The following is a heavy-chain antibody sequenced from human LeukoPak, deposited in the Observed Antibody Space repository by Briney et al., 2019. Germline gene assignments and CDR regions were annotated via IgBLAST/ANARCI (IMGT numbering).Heavy chain of an antibody. CDR1: GGSISSYY. D-gene: IGHD5-18*01. Sequence: SETLSLTCTVSGGSISSYYWSWIRQPAGKGLEWLGRIYTSGSTNYNPSLKSRVTMSVDTSKNQFSLKLSSVTAADTAVYYCARGYRCAYIHYYYMDAWGKGTTVTISS. J-gene: IGHJ6*03. V-gene: IGHV4-4*07. CDR2: IYTSGST. CDR3: ARGYRCAYIHYYYMDA.